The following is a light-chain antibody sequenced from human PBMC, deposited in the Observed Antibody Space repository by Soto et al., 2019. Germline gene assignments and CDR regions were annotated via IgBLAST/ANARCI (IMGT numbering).Light chain of an antibody. CDR3: QQYGSSPLYT. CDR2: GAS. CDR1: QSVSSSY. J-gene: IGKJ2*01. V-gene: IGKV3-20*01. Sequence: EIVLTQSPGTLSLSPGERATLSCRASQSVSSSYLAWYQQKPGQAPRLLIYGASGRATGIPDRFSGSESGTDFTLTISRLEPEDFAVYDCQQYGSSPLYTFGQGTKLEI.